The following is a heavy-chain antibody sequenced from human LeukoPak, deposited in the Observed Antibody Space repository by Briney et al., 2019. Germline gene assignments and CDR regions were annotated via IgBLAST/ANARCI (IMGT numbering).Heavy chain of an antibody. CDR1: GFTFSSYG. D-gene: IGHD3-10*01. V-gene: IGHV3-23*01. CDR3: ARPYGSGSYYNWAYFDY. CDR2: ISGSGGST. J-gene: IGHJ4*02. Sequence: PGGSLRLSCAASGFTFSSYGMSWVRQAPGKGLEWVSAISGSGGSTYYADSMKGRFTISRDNSKNTLYLQMGSLRAEDMAVYYCARPYGSGSYYNWAYFDYWGQGTLVTVSS.